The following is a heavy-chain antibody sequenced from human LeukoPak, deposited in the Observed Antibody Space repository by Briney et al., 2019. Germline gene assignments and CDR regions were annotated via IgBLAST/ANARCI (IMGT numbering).Heavy chain of an antibody. V-gene: IGHV1-2*02. D-gene: IGHD5-24*01. Sequence: GASVKVSCKASGYTFTGYYMHWVRQAPGQGLEWMGWINPNSGGTNYAQKFQGRVTMTRDTPISTAYMELSSLRSEDTAVYYCARVRDGYNDAYDIWGQGTMVTVHS. CDR1: GYTFTGYY. J-gene: IGHJ3*02. CDR3: ARVRDGYNDAYDI. CDR2: INPNSGGT.